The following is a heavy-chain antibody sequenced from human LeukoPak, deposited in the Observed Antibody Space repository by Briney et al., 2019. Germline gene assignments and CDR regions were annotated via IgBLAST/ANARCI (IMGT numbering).Heavy chain of an antibody. Sequence: SETLSLTCTVSGGSITNYYWSWIRQPPGKGLEWIGYVFYSGSTNYKSSLKSRVTISLDTSKYQFSLNLSSVTAADTAVYYCARVHNIAVSENYYFDYWGQGTLVTVSS. CDR2: VFYSGST. D-gene: IGHD6-19*01. CDR3: ARVHNIAVSENYYFDY. V-gene: IGHV4-59*01. CDR1: GGSITNYY. J-gene: IGHJ4*02.